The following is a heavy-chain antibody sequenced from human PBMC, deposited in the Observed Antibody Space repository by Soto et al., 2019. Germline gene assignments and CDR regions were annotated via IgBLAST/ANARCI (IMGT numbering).Heavy chain of an antibody. CDR3: ARELIGGYAFDI. J-gene: IGHJ3*02. Sequence: QVQLVQSGAEVKKPGASVKDSCKASGYTFTSYYMHWVRQTPGQGLEWMGIINPSGGSTSYAQKFQGRVTMTRDTSTSTVYMELSSLRSDVTAVYYRARELIGGYAFDIWGQGTMVTVSS. V-gene: IGHV1-46*03. D-gene: IGHD3-22*01. CDR1: GYTFTSYY. CDR2: INPSGGST.